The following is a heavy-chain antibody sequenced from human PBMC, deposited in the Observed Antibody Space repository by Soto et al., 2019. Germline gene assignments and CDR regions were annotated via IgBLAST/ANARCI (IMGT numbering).Heavy chain of an antibody. CDR2: INPNSGGT. J-gene: IGHJ4*02. D-gene: IGHD2-21*02. CDR1: GYTFTGYY. CDR3: ARVSGYCGGDCYIDY. V-gene: IGHV1-2*02. Sequence: GASVKVSCKASGYTFTGYYMHWVRQAPGQGLEWMGWINPNSGGTNYAQKFQGRVTMTRDTSISTAYMELSRLRSDDTAVYYCARVSGYCGGDCYIDYWGQGTLVTVSS.